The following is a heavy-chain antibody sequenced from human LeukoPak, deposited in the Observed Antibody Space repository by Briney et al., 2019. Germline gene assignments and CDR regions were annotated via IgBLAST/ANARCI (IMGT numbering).Heavy chain of an antibody. J-gene: IGHJ5*02. CDR2: ITSSSSYI. V-gene: IGHV3-21*01. D-gene: IGHD3-16*01. CDR1: GFIFRSYN. Sequence: GGSLRLSCAASGFIFRSYNMYWVRQAPGKGPEWVSSITSSSSYIFYADSVKGRFTVSRDDATNSVYLEMNSLRAEDTAVYYCARWGDKRLARNWFDPWGQGTVVTVSS. CDR3: ARWGDKRLARNWFDP.